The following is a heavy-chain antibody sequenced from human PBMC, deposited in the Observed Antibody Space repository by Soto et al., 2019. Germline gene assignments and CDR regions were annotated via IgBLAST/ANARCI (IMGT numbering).Heavy chain of an antibody. V-gene: IGHV3-7*05. CDR1: GFTFSGYW. CDR3: AGEDV. CDR2: IKQDGSEQ. J-gene: IGHJ6*02. Sequence: EVQLVESGGGLVQPGGSLRLSCAASGFTFSGYWMSWVRQAPGKGLEWVANIKQDGSEQFYVDSVKGRFTISRDNAKNSLYLQMKSVRAEDTAVYYCAGEDVWGQGTTVTVSS.